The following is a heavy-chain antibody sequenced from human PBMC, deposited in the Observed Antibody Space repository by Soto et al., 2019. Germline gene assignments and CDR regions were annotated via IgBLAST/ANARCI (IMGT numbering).Heavy chain of an antibody. D-gene: IGHD3-22*01. CDR1: GFSLSNARMG. Sequence: QVTLKESGPVLVKATETLTLTCTVSGFSLSNARMGVSWIRQPPGKALEWLAHIFSNDEKSYSTSLKSRLTISKDTSKSQVVLTMTNMDPVDTATYYCARISRDSSGYYIDYWGQGTLVTVSS. J-gene: IGHJ4*02. V-gene: IGHV2-26*01. CDR2: IFSNDEK. CDR3: ARISRDSSGYYIDY.